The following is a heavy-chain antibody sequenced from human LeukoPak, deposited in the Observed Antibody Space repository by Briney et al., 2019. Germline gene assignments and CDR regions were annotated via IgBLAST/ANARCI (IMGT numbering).Heavy chain of an antibody. CDR2: INPNSGGT. CDR3: ARAGGYCGRISCPYYFDY. V-gene: IGHV1-2*02. J-gene: IGHJ4*02. CDR1: GYTFTAFY. D-gene: IGHD2-15*01. Sequence: ASVKVSCKASGYTFTAFYIHWVRQAPGQGLEWMGWINPNSGGTNYGQKFQGRVTMTRDMSISTAYMELSRLRSDDTAVYYCARAGGYCGRISCPYYFDYWGQGSLVAVSS.